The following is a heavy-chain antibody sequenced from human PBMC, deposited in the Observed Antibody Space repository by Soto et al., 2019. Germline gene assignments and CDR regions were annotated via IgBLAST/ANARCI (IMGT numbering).Heavy chain of an antibody. J-gene: IGHJ4*02. D-gene: IGHD3-10*01. CDR3: ARGVSAGGDY. CDR2: MQPSTGRT. Sequence: QVQLVQSGAEVREPGASVKVSCKASGYSFTSLDINWVRQTAGQGLEWMGWMQPSTGRTGYAQKFQGRVTMTRDTSINTAYIELTTLTADDTAFYYCARGVSAGGDYWGQGTLVTVSS. V-gene: IGHV1-8*01. CDR1: GYSFTSLD.